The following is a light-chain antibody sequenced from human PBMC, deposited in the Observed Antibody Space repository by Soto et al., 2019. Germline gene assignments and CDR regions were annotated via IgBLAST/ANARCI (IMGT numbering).Light chain of an antibody. Sequence: QSVLTQPPSASGTPGQRITISCSGSSSNIGSHSVNWYQQLPGTAPKLLIYRSSQRPSGVPDRFSGSKSGTSASLAISGLQSGDEADYYCSSYAGSNNFYVVFGGGTKLTVL. J-gene: IGLJ2*01. CDR3: SSYAGSNNFYVV. V-gene: IGLV1-44*01. CDR2: RSS. CDR1: SSNIGSHS.